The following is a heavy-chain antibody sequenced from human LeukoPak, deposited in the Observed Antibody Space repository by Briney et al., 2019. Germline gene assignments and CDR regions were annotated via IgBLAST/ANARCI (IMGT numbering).Heavy chain of an antibody. Sequence: SQSLSLTCTVSGGSVSSDRYYWIWIRPSAGKGLEWIGRVYSSGSTNYNPSLKSRVTISVDTSKNQFSLQLSSVTAADTALYYCARDGPRYWFDPWGQGHMVTVSS. CDR3: ARDGPRYWFDP. J-gene: IGHJ5*02. CDR2: VYSSGST. V-gene: IGHV4-61*02. CDR1: GGSVSSDRYY.